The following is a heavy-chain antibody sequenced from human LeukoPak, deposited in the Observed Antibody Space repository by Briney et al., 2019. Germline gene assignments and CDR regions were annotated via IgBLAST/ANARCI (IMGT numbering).Heavy chain of an antibody. D-gene: IGHD3-22*01. J-gene: IGHJ5*02. CDR1: GGSISSGEYY. V-gene: IGHV4-30-4*01. CDR3: ARPYYYHSRIDP. Sequence: PSETLSLTCTVSGGSISSGEYYWSWIRQPPGKGLEWIAYRYYSGSTYYNPSLKSRVTMSADTSKHQLSLKLSSVTAADTAVYYCARPYYYHSRIDPWGQGILVTVSS. CDR2: RYYSGST.